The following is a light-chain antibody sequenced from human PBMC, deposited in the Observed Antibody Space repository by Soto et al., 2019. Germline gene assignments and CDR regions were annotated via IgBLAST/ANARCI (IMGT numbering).Light chain of an antibody. CDR1: SSDVGGYNY. CDR2: EVS. Sequence: QSALTQPASVSGSPGQSITISCTGTSSDVGGYNYVSWYQQHPGKAPNLMIYEVSNRPSGXSNRFSGSKSGNTASLTISGLQAEDEADYYCSSYTSNSTPYVFGTGTKLTVL. V-gene: IGLV2-14*01. J-gene: IGLJ1*01. CDR3: SSYTSNSTPYV.